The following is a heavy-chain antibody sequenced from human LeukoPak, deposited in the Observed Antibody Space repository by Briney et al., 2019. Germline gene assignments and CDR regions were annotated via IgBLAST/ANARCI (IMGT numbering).Heavy chain of an antibody. J-gene: IGHJ4*02. CDR1: GGSISSYY. V-gene: IGHV4-59*01. CDR3: ARGSRELYYFDY. Sequence: SETLSLTCTVSGGSISSYYWSWIRQPPGKGLEWIGYIYYSGSTKYNPSLKSRVTVSVDASKTQFSLKLNSVTAADTAVYYCARGSRELYYFDYWGQGTLVTVSS. D-gene: IGHD1-7*01. CDR2: IYYSGST.